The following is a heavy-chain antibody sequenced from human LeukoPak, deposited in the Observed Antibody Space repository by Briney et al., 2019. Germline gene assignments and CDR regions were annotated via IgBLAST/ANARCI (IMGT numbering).Heavy chain of an antibody. CDR2: IKEDGSET. J-gene: IGHJ5*02. V-gene: IGHV3-7*05. Sequence: PGGSLRLSCAGSGFTFSRHWMYWVRQAAGKGLEWVANIKEDGSETFYVDSVRDRFTISRDNAKNTLYLQMNSLRAEDTAVYYCTRIIVEVPGVSDYCDPWGQGTLVTVSS. CDR3: TRIIVEVPGVSDYCDP. D-gene: IGHD2-2*01. CDR1: GFTFSRHW.